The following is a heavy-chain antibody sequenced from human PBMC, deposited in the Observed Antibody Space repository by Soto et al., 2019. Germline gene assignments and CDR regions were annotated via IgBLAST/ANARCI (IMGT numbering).Heavy chain of an antibody. Sequence: QVQLVESGGGVVQPGRSLRLCWAASGFTFSSYGMHWVRQAPGKGLEWVAVIWYDGSNKYYADSVKGRFTISRDNSKNTLYLQMNSLRAEDTAVYYCAREGGYDFWSAYDFDYWGQGTLVTVSS. J-gene: IGHJ4*02. CDR1: GFTFSSYG. D-gene: IGHD3-3*01. V-gene: IGHV3-33*01. CDR3: AREGGYDFWSAYDFDY. CDR2: IWYDGSNK.